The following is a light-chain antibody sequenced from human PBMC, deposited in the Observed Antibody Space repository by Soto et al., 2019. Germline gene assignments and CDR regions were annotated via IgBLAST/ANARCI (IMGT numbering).Light chain of an antibody. J-gene: IGKJ4*01. V-gene: IGKV3-11*01. CDR3: QQRYNWPLT. CDR1: QSVGNY. Sequence: IVVTQSPATLSFSPGDRVTLSCRASQSVGNYLNWYQQKTGQAPRLLIYDASRRPTGIPPRFSGGGSGTEFTLTISGLEPEDFAVYYGQQRYNWPLTFGGGTRVEI. CDR2: DAS.